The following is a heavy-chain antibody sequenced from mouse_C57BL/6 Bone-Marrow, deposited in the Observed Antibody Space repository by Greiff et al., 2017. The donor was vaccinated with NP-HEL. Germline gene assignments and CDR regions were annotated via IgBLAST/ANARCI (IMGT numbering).Heavy chain of an antibody. CDR3: ARDYYGRSYVKYYAMDY. D-gene: IGHD1-1*01. CDR2: IDPEDGET. V-gene: IGHV14-2*01. Sequence: VQLKQSGAELVKPGASVKLSCTASGFNIKDYYMHWVKQRTEQGLEWIGRIDPEDGETKYAPKFQGKATITADTSSNTAYLQLSSLTSEDTAVYYCARDYYGRSYVKYYAMDYWGQGTSVTVSS. CDR1: GFNIKDYY. J-gene: IGHJ4*01.